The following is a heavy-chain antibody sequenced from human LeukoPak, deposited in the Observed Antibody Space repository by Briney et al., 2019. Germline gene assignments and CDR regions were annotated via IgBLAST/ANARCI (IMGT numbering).Heavy chain of an antibody. CDR3: ARVADWFDP. V-gene: IGHV4-59*01. Sequence: EPSETLSLTCSVSGGSISSYHWSWIRQPPGKGLEWIGYIYYSGSTNYNPSLKSRVTISVDTSKNQFSLKLSSVTAADTAVYYCARVADWFDPWGQGTLVTISS. CDR2: IYYSGST. J-gene: IGHJ5*02. CDR1: GGSISSYH.